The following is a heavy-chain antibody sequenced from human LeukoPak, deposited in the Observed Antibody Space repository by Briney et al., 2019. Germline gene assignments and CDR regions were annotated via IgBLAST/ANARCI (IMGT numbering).Heavy chain of an antibody. D-gene: IGHD3-10*01. V-gene: IGHV4-30-4*07. CDR2: IYYSGST. CDR3: ARSQFYGSGSYQGRWFDP. J-gene: IGHJ5*02. CDR1: GGSISSGDYS. Sequence: SETQSLTCAVSGGSISSGDYSWSWIRQPPGKGLEWIGNIYYSGSTYYNPSLKSRVNISVDTSKNQFSLKLTSVTAADTAVYYCARSQFYGSGSYQGRWFDPWGQGTLVTVSS.